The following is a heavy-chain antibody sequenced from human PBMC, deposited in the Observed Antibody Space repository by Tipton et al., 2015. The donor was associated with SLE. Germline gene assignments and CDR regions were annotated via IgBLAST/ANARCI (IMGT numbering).Heavy chain of an antibody. CDR3: ARRINLDY. D-gene: IGHD3-16*01. J-gene: IGHJ4*02. Sequence: GSLRLSCAASGFTFSDHHMDWVRQAPGKGLEWVAFIRYDGGNKYYADSVKGRFTISRDNSKNTLYMQMNSLRAEDTAVYYCARRINLDYWGQGTLVTVSS. CDR2: IRYDGGNK. CDR1: GFTFSDHH. V-gene: IGHV3-30*02.